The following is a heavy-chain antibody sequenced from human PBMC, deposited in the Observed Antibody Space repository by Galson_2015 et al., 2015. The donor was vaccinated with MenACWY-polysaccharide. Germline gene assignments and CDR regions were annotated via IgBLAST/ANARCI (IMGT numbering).Heavy chain of an antibody. D-gene: IGHD4-17*01. Sequence: SVKVSCKASGYTFTNYGISWARQAPGQGLEWMGWISAYNGNTNYAQKVQDRVTMTTYTSTSTAYMELRSLRSDDTAVYYCARGGWRGDYRLLPSDFWGQGTLVTVSS. CDR3: ARGGWRGDYRLLPSDF. J-gene: IGHJ4*02. CDR2: ISAYNGNT. CDR1: GYTFTNYG. V-gene: IGHV1-18*01.